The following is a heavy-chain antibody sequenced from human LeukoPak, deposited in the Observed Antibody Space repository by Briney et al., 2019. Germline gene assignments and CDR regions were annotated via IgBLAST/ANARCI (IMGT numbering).Heavy chain of an antibody. Sequence: GESLKISCKGSGYSFANYWIGWVRQMPGKGLEWMGIIYLGDFGIRYSPSFQGQVTISADKSISTVYLQWSSLKASDTAMYYCARNSGTENNFDYWGQGTLVTVFS. J-gene: IGHJ4*02. CDR2: IYLGDFGI. D-gene: IGHD1-26*01. V-gene: IGHV5-51*01. CDR1: GYSFANYW. CDR3: ARNSGTENNFDY.